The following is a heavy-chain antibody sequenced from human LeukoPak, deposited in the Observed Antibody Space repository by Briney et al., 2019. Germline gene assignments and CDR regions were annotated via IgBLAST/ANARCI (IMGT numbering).Heavy chain of an antibody. V-gene: IGHV3-21*01. J-gene: IGHJ5*02. CDR2: ISSSSSYI. Sequence: GGSLRLSCAASGFTFSSYSMNWVRQAPGKGLEWVSSISSSSSYIYYADSVKGRFTISRDNAKNSLYLQMNSLRAEDTAVYYCARSTMIVVGVWFDPWGQGTLVTASS. D-gene: IGHD3-22*01. CDR3: ARSTMIVVGVWFDP. CDR1: GFTFSSYS.